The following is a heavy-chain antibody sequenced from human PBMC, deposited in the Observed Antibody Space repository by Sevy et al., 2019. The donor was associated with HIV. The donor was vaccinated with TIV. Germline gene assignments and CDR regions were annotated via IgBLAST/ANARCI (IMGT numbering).Heavy chain of an antibody. CDR1: RFAFSSYA. CDR2: ISHDGTNT. Sequence: LSCAASRFAFSSYAVHWVRQAPGKGLEWVAFISHDGTNTDYAASVKGRFTISRDNSRNTLHLDISSLRVEDTAVYYGAVGEGFFLYWGQGTLVTVSS. CDR3: AVGEGFFLY. D-gene: IGHD1-26*01. V-gene: IGHV3-30*14. J-gene: IGHJ4*02.